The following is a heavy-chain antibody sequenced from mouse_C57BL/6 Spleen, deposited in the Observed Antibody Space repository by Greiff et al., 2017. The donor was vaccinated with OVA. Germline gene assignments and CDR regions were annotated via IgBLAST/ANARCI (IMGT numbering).Heavy chain of an antibody. V-gene: IGHV1-19*01. J-gene: IGHJ2*01. CDR2: INPYNGGT. Sequence: EVKLVESGPVLVKPGASVKMSCKASGYTFTDYYMNWVKQSHGKSLEWIGVINPYNGGTSYNQKFKGKATLTVDKSSSTAYMELNSLTAEDSAVYYCARLGDFDYWGQGTTLTVSS. CDR3: ARLGDFDY. CDR1: GYTFTDYY.